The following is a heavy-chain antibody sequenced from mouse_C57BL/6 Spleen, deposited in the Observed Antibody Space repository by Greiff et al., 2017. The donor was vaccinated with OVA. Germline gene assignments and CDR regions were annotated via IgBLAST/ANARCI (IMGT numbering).Heavy chain of an antibody. V-gene: IGHV1-80*01. Sequence: VHLVESGAELVKPGDSVKISCKASGYAFSSYWMNWVKQRPGKGLEWIGQIYPGDGDTNYNGKFKGKATLTADKASSTAYMQLSSLTSEDSAVYFCAIKNDRNAMDYWGQGTSVTVSS. J-gene: IGHJ4*01. D-gene: IGHD2-14*01. CDR1: GYAFSSYW. CDR3: AIKNDRNAMDY. CDR2: IYPGDGDT.